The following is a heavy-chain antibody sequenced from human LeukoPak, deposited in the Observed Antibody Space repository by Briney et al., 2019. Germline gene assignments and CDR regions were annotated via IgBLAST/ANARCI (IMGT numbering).Heavy chain of an antibody. V-gene: IGHV3-23*01. Sequence: GGSLRLSCAASGFTFSSYAMSWVRQAPGKRLEWVSAISGSGGSTYYADSVKGRFTISRDNSKNTLYLQMNSLRAEDTAVYYCAKDRYDATLFDYWGQGTLVTVSS. J-gene: IGHJ4*02. CDR1: GFTFSSYA. CDR3: AKDRYDATLFDY. CDR2: ISGSGGST. D-gene: IGHD3-16*01.